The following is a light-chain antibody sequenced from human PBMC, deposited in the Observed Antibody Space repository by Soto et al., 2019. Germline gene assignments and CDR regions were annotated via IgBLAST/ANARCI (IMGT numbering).Light chain of an antibody. V-gene: IGKV1-5*01. J-gene: IGKJ1*01. Sequence: DIEVTQSPSTLSASVGDRVIITCRASQSISTCLAWYQHKPGKGPKLLIYDASTWQSGVPSRFSGSGSGTEFSLSINSLQPEDFAIYYCQQYNRDSRTFGQGTKVEIK. CDR3: QQYNRDSRT. CDR1: QSISTC. CDR2: DAS.